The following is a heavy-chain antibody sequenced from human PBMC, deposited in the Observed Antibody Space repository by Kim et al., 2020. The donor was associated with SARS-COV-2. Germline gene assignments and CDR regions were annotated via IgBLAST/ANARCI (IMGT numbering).Heavy chain of an antibody. V-gene: IGHV3-11*04. D-gene: IGHD3-22*01. J-gene: IGHJ5*02. CDR3: AREITYYYDSSGGNWFDP. Sequence: KGRFTISRDNAKNSLYLQMNSLIAEDTAVYYCAREITYYYDSSGGNWFDPWGQGTLVTVSS.